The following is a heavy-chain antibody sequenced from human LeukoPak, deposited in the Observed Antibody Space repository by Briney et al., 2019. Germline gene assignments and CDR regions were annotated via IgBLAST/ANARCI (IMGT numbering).Heavy chain of an antibody. CDR3: ARENWGSLPH. J-gene: IGHJ4*02. Sequence: GGSLRLSCAASGFTFSSYAMTWVRQAPGKGLEWVSAIIGSGGNTYYAESVKGRFTISRDNSKNMLYLEINSLRVGDTAVYYCARENWGSLPHWGQGTLVTVSS. V-gene: IGHV3-23*01. CDR1: GFTFSSYA. D-gene: IGHD3-16*01. CDR2: IIGSGGNT.